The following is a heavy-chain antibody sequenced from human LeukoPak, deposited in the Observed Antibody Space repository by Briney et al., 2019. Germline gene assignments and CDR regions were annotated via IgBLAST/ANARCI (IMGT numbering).Heavy chain of an antibody. V-gene: IGHV4-61*08. CDR2: MHYSGST. J-gene: IGHJ4*02. D-gene: IGHD3-9*01. CDR3: ATIYYDVLTTYYDYFNY. Sequence: SETLSLTCTVSGASVSTGGYYWNWIRQPPGKGPEWIRYMHYSGSTNYNPSLKSRVTISVDTSKNQFSLKLTSITSADTAVYYCATIYYDVLTTYYDYFNYWGQGTLVTVSS. CDR1: GASVSTGGYY.